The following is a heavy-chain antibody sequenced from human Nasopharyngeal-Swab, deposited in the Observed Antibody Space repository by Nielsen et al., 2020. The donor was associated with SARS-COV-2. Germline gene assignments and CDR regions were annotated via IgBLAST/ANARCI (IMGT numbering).Heavy chain of an antibody. CDR2: IYYSGST. J-gene: IGHJ4*02. CDR1: GGSISSYY. V-gene: IGHV4-59*01. D-gene: IGHD1-26*01. Sequence: ESLKISCTVSGGSISSYYWSWIRQPPGKGLEWIGYIYYSGSTNYNPSLKSRVTISVDTSKNQFSLKLSSVTAADTAVYYCARVNLLGGAMVTYYFDYWGQGTLVTVSS. CDR3: ARVNLLGGAMVTYYFDY.